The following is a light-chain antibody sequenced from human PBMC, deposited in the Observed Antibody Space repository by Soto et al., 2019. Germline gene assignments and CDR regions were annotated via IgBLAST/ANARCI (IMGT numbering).Light chain of an antibody. J-gene: IGLJ2*01. CDR1: SSDVGGYNY. Sequence: QSVLTQPCSVSGSPGQSVTISCTGTSSDVGGYNYVSWYQQHPGKAPKLMIYDVSKRPSGVPDRFSGSKSGNTASLTISGLQAEDEADYYCCSYAGSYTWVFGGGTQLTVL. V-gene: IGLV2-11*01. CDR2: DVS. CDR3: CSYAGSYTWV.